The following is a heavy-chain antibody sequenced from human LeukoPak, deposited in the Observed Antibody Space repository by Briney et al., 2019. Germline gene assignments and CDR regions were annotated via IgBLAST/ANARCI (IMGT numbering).Heavy chain of an antibody. CDR1: GFTFSNYA. Sequence: GGSLKLSCAVSGFTFSNYAIHWVRQAPGKGLEWVAVISYDGSNKYYADSVKGRFTISRDNAKNSLYLQMNSLRAEDTAVYYCAGPSSSFDYWGQGTLVTVSS. CDR2: ISYDGSNK. J-gene: IGHJ4*02. D-gene: IGHD6-13*01. CDR3: AGPSSSFDY. V-gene: IGHV3-30*04.